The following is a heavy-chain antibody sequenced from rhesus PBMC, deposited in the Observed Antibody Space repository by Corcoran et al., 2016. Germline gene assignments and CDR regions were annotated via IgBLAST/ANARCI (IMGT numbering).Heavy chain of an antibody. CDR2: ISPGNGNT. Sequence: QVQLVQSGAEVKKPGASVKLSCKTSGYTSTGYSINWVRQAPGQGLEWMGWISPGNGNTGYAQKFQGRLTLTRDTSTTTVYMELGSLRSEDTAVYYCARDSEYTFFDYWGQGVLVTVSS. CDR1: GYTSTGYS. D-gene: IGHD6-25*01. J-gene: IGHJ4*01. V-gene: IGHV1-200*01. CDR3: ARDSEYTFFDY.